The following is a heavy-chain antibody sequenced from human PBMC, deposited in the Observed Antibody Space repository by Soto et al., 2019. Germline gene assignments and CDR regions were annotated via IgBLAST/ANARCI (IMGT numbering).Heavy chain of an antibody. J-gene: IGHJ4*02. V-gene: IGHV3-21*01. CDR3: ARSVGRGSPLDY. Sequence: PGGSLRLSCAASGFTFSSYSMNWVRQAPGKGLEWVSSISSSSSYIYYADSVKGRSTISRDNAKNSLYLQMNSLRAEDTAVYYCARSVGRGSPLDYWGQGTXVTVSS. CDR2: ISSSSSYI. D-gene: IGHD1-26*01. CDR1: GFTFSSYS.